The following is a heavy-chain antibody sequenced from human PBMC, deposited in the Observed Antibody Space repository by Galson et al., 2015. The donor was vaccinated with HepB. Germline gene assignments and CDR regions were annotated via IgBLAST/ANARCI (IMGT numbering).Heavy chain of an antibody. Sequence: ALVKPTQTLTLTCTFSGFSLSTSGVGVGWIRQPPGKALERLALIYWDDDKRYSPSLKSRLTITKDTSKNQVVLTMTNMDPVDTATYYCAHTAGGLSRVGIPGIAVAGSFDYWGQGTLVTVSS. CDR3: AHTAGGLSRVGIPGIAVAGSFDY. CDR1: GFSLSTSGVG. D-gene: IGHD6-19*01. V-gene: IGHV2-5*02. J-gene: IGHJ4*02. CDR2: IYWDDDK.